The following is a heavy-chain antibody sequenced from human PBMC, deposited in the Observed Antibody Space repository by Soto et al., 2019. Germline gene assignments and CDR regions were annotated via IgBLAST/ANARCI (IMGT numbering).Heavy chain of an antibody. J-gene: IGHJ6*02. CDR3: ARDYYRFKSGYRFSMDV. Sequence: QVQLVESGGGVVQPGRSLRLSCAASGFTFSSYAMHWVRQAPGKGLEWVAVISYDGSNKYYADSVKGRFTISRDDSKNTLYLPMNSLRAEDTAVYYCARDYYRFKSGYRFSMDVWGQGTTVTVSS. CDR2: ISYDGSNK. V-gene: IGHV3-30-3*01. D-gene: IGHD5-12*01. CDR1: GFTFSSYA.